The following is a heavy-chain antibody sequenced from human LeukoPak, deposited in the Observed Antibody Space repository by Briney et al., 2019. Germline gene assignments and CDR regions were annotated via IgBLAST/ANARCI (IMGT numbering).Heavy chain of an antibody. V-gene: IGHV3-64*01. CDR3: ASARYCSSTSCYRLDY. J-gene: IGHJ4*02. CDR2: ISSNGGST. CDR1: GFSSHIYV. D-gene: IGHD2-2*01. Sequence: PGGSLRLSCVASGFSSHIYVMSWVRQAPGKGLEYVSAISSNGGSTYYANSVKGRFTISRDNSKNTLYLQMGSLRAEDMAVYYCASARYCSSTSCYRLDYWGQGTLVTVSS.